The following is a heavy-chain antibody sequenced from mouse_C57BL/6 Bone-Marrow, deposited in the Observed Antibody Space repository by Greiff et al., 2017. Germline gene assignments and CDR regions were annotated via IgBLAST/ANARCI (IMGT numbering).Heavy chain of an antibody. CDR1: GFTFSSYA. CDR3: ARPVVAHWYFDV. D-gene: IGHD1-1*01. V-gene: IGHV5-4*01. Sequence: EVQLVESGGGLVKPGGSLKLSCAASGFTFSSYAMSWVRQTPEKRLEWVATISDGGSYTYYPDNVKGRFTISRDNAKNNLYLQMSHLKSEDTAVYYCARPVVAHWYFDVWGTGTTVTVSS. J-gene: IGHJ1*03. CDR2: ISDGGSYT.